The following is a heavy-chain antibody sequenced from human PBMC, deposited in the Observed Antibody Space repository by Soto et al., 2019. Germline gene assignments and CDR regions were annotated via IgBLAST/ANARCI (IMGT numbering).Heavy chain of an antibody. D-gene: IGHD3-10*01. Sequence: QVQLVQSGAEVKKPGASVKVSCKASGYTFTSYGISWVRQAPGQGLEWMGWISAYNGNTNYAQKLQGRVTMTTDTSTSTAYMELRSLRSYDTAVYYCARLVVRGYYYYYYGMDVWGQGTTVTVSS. CDR2: ISAYNGNT. V-gene: IGHV1-18*04. CDR3: ARLVVRGYYYYYYGMDV. CDR1: GYTFTSYG. J-gene: IGHJ6*02.